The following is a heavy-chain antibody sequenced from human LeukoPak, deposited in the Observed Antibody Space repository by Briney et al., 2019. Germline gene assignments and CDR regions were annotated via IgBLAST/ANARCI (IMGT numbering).Heavy chain of an antibody. D-gene: IGHD7-27*01. V-gene: IGHV3-21*01. CDR2: ISSSSSYI. Sequence: GGSLRLSCAASGFTFSSYSMNWVRQAPGKGLEWVSSISSSSSYIYYADSVKGRFTISRDNAKNSLYLQMNSLRAEDTAVYYCARGRNGDDFDCWGQGTLVTVSS. J-gene: IGHJ4*02. CDR3: ARGRNGDDFDC. CDR1: GFTFSSYS.